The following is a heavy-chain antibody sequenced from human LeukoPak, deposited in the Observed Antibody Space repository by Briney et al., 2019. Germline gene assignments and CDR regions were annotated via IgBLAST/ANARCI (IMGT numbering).Heavy chain of an antibody. Sequence: PGESLRLSCAASGFTFSSYAMSWVRQAPGKGLEWVSAISGSGGSTYYADSVKGRFTISRDNSKNTLYLQMNSLRAEDTAVYYCAKDDDYGDYPDYWGQGTLVTVSS. V-gene: IGHV3-23*01. J-gene: IGHJ4*02. CDR2: ISGSGGST. CDR1: GFTFSSYA. D-gene: IGHD4-17*01. CDR3: AKDDDYGDYPDY.